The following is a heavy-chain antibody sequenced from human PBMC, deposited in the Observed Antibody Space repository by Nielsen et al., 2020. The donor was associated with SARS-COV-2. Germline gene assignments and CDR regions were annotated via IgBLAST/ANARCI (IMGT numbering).Heavy chain of an antibody. V-gene: IGHV1-18*01. CDR2: ISGYNGNT. CDR3: ARGRYCTSVNCYAKINDY. J-gene: IGHJ4*02. Sequence: WVRQAPGQGLEWMGWISGYNGNTNYAERFQGRVTMTTDTSTNTAYMELRSLRSADTAVYYCARGRYCTSVNCYAKINDYWGQGTLVTVSS. D-gene: IGHD2-2*01.